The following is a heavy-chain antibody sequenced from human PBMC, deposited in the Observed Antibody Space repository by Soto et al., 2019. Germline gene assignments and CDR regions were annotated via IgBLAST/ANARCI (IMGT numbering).Heavy chain of an antibody. J-gene: IGHJ4*02. CDR2: INDSGST. CDR3: ARVDDS. V-gene: IGHV4-34*01. Sequence: SETLSLTCAVYGGSFSGHYWGWIRQPPGKGLEWIAEINDSGSTNYNPSLMSRVTISIDTSKNQFSLELSSVTAADTAVYYCARVDDSWGQGTLVTVSS. CDR1: GGSFSGHY.